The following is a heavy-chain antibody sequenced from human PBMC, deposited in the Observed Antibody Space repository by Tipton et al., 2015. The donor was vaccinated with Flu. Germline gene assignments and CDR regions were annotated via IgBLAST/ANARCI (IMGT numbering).Heavy chain of an antibody. J-gene: IGHJ4*02. CDR2: IYTSGST. D-gene: IGHD3-10*01. Sequence: LGLSCTVSGGSISSGSYYWSWIRQPAGKGLEWIGRIYTSGSTNYNPSLKSRVTISVDTSKNQFSLKLSSVTAADTAVYYCAGTGYWGQGTLVTVSS. CDR3: AGTGY. CDR1: GGSISSGSYY. V-gene: IGHV4-61*02.